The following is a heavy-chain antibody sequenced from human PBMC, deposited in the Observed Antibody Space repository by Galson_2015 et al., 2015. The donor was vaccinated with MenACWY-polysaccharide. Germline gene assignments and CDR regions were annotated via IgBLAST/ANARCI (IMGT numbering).Heavy chain of an antibody. Sequence: SLRLSCAASGFTFSNSNMNWVRQAPGEGLEWVSYISRGGVTIYYANSVKGRFTISRDNAKNSLYLQMNSLRDKDTAVYFCARSAVTTRGNYYYMDVWGKGTTVTVSS. J-gene: IGHJ6*03. CDR1: GFTFSNSN. V-gene: IGHV3-48*02. CDR3: ARSAVTTRGNYYYMDV. CDR2: ISRGGVTI. D-gene: IGHD4-11*01.